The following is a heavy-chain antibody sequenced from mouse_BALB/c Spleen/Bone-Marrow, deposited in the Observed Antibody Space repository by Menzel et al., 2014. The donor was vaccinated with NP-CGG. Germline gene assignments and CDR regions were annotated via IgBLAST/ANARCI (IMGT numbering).Heavy chain of an antibody. V-gene: IGHV7-3*02. CDR3: ARGDYYAMDY. Sequence: EVHLVESGGGLVQPGGSLTLSCATSGFTFTDYYMSWVRQPPEKALEWLGFIRNKANCYTTEYSVSVKGPFTISRANPQSIHYLQMNTLRAEDSATYYCARGDYYAMDYWGQGTTVTVSS. CDR2: IRNKANCYTT. CDR1: GFTFTDYY. J-gene: IGHJ4*01.